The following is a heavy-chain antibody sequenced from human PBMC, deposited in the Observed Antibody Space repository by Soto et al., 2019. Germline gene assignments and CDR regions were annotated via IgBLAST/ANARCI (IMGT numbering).Heavy chain of an antibody. Sequence: QVQLVQSGAEVKKPGASVKVSCKASGYTFTSYGISWVRQAPGQGLEWMGWISAYNGNTNYAQKLQGRVTMTTDTSTSTADMELRSMRTDDTAVYYCARGCSSTSCYEGLYYYYYYGMDVWGQGTTVTVSS. J-gene: IGHJ6*02. V-gene: IGHV1-18*01. CDR3: ARGCSSTSCYEGLYYYYYYGMDV. D-gene: IGHD2-2*01. CDR2: ISAYNGNT. CDR1: GYTFTSYG.